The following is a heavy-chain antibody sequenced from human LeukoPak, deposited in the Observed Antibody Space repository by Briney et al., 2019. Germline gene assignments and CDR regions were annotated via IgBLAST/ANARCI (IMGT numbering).Heavy chain of an antibody. CDR3: GVSPGALDV. V-gene: IGHV3-30-3*01. J-gene: IGHJ6*02. CDR2: ISSDGNNK. Sequence: PGGSLRLSCAASGFTFSSFAMHWVRHAPSKGLEWVAVISSDGNNKYYADSVKGRFTISRDNSKNTLDLQMNSLRGEDTAVYDCGVSPGALDVWGHGTTVTVSS. CDR1: GFTFSSFA. D-gene: IGHD3-10*01.